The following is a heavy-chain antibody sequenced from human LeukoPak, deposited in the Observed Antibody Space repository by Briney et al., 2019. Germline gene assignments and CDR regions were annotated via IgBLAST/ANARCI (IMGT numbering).Heavy chain of an antibody. J-gene: IGHJ4*02. CDR2: ISSSSSYI. CDR3: ARDLVVLAAIPADY. D-gene: IGHD2-2*02. Sequence: GGSLRLSCAASGFTFSSYSMNWVRQAPGKGPEWVSSISSSSSYIYYADSVKGRFTISRDNAKNSLYLQMNSLRADDTAVYYCARDLVVLAAIPADYWGQGTLVTVSP. CDR1: GFTFSSYS. V-gene: IGHV3-21*01.